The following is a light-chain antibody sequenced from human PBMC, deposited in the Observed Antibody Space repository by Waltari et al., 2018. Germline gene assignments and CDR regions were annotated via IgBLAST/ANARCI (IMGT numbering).Light chain of an antibody. J-gene: IGKJ4*01. CDR2: DAS. CDR3: QQYDSYSPLT. CDR1: PNINNW. V-gene: IGKV1-5*01. Sequence: DIQMTQSPSTLSASVGDRVTITCRASPNINNWLAWYQQKPGKAPKLLIFDASSLESGVPSRFSGSRSGTEFTLTISSLQPDDFATYYCQQYDSYSPLTFGGGTRVDIK.